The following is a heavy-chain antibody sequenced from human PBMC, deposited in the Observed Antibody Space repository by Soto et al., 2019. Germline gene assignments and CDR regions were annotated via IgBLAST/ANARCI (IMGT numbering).Heavy chain of an antibody. CDR1: GFMFSSYA. J-gene: IGHJ4*02. D-gene: IGHD3-10*01. CDR2: IRGSGDDT. CDR3: TKDGWGDGNKKPGIDY. Sequence: EVQLLESGGGLVQPGGSLRLSCEASGFMFSSYAMLWVRQAPGKGLEWVSTIRGSGDDTYYADSVRGRFTISRDISKNTLYLQMNSLRVEDTALYYCTKDGWGDGNKKPGIDYWGQGTLVTVSS. V-gene: IGHV3-23*01.